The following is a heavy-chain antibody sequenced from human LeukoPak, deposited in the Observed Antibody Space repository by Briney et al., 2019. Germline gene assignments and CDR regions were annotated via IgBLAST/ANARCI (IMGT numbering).Heavy chain of an antibody. J-gene: IGHJ4*02. CDR3: ASHKPRYSRFDY. CDR2: IYSSGST. D-gene: IGHD5-18*01. CDR1: GGSISHYY. Sequence: SETLSLTCTVYGGSISHYYWSWVRQPAGVGLDWIGYIYSSGSTNYNPSLKSRVTISVDTSKTQFSLKLSSVTAADTAVYYCASHKPRYSRFDYWGQGTLVTVSS. V-gene: IGHV4-59*08.